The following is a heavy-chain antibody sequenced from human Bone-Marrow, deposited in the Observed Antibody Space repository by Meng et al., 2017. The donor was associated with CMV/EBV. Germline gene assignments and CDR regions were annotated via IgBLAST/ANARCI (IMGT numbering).Heavy chain of an antibody. Sequence: SLKISCAASGFTFDDYAMHWVRQAPGKGLEWVSGISWNSGSIGYADSVKGRFTISRDNAKNSLYLQMNSLRAEDTALYYCAKGFGGPYYFDDWGQGTLVTVSS. V-gene: IGHV3-9*01. J-gene: IGHJ4*02. CDR1: GFTFDDYA. CDR2: ISWNSGSI. CDR3: AKGFGGPYYFDD. D-gene: IGHD3-10*01.